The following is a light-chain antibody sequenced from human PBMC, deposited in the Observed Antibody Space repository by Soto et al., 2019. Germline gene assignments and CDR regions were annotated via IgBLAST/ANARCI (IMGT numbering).Light chain of an antibody. CDR3: QQYNSWPLT. CDR1: QRVSSN. V-gene: IGKV3-15*01. J-gene: IGKJ4*01. Sequence: EIVMTQSPAPLSVSPGERATLSCRASQRVSSNLAWYQQKPGQAPRLLIYGASTRATDIPAKFSGSGSGTEFSLTISSLQSEDFALYYCQQYNSWPLTFGGGTKVEIK. CDR2: GAS.